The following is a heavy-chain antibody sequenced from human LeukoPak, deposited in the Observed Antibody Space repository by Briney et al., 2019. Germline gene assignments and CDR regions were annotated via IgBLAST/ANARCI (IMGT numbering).Heavy chain of an antibody. CDR3: ARQVGALDY. Sequence: SETLSLTCTVSGGSISSSSYYWGWIRQPPGTGLEWIGSISYSGSTYYNPSLKSRVTISVDTSKNQFSLKLSSVTAADTAVYYCARQVGALDYWGQGTLVTVSS. CDR1: GGSISSSSYY. CDR2: ISYSGST. J-gene: IGHJ4*02. D-gene: IGHD1-26*01. V-gene: IGHV4-39*01.